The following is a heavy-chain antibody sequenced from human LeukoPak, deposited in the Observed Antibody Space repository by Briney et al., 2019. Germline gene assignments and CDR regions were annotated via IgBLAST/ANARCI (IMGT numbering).Heavy chain of an antibody. J-gene: IGHJ1*01. D-gene: IGHD6-25*01. V-gene: IGHV3-21*01. Sequence: GGSLRLSCAASGFTFSSYSMNWVRQAPGKGLEWVSSISSSSSYICYADSVRGRFTISRDNAKNSLYLQMNSLRAEDTAVYYCARDPFSAGAEYFQYWGQGTLVTVSS. CDR2: ISSSSSYI. CDR1: GFTFSSYS. CDR3: ARDPFSAGAEYFQY.